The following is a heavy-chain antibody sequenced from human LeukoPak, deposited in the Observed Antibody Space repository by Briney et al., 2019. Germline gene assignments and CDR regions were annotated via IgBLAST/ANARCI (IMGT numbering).Heavy chain of an antibody. CDR3: AREILGGFNTGAY. Sequence: SETLSLTCTVSLDSNTSHFWRWLRQPPGKGLEWIGKIHRSGSPNYNPSLQSRVTISIDRSRNQIVLELSSVTAAETAVYYCAREILGGFNTGAYWGQGILVTVSS. CDR2: IHRSGSP. D-gene: IGHD3-3*01. CDR1: LDSNTSHF. J-gene: IGHJ4*02. V-gene: IGHV4-59*11.